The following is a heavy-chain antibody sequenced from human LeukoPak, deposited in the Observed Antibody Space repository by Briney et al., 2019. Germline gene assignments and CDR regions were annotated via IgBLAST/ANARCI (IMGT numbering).Heavy chain of an antibody. V-gene: IGHV3-73*01. CDR1: GFTFSGSA. CDR2: IRSKANSYAT. D-gene: IGHD4-17*01. Sequence: GGSLRLSCAASGFTFSGSAMHWVRQASGKGLDWVGRIRSKANSYATAYAASVKGRFTISRDDSKNTAYLQMNSLKTVDTAVYYCTRHLFYGDDDDWFDPWGQGTLVTVSS. CDR3: TRHLFYGDDDDWFDP. J-gene: IGHJ5*02.